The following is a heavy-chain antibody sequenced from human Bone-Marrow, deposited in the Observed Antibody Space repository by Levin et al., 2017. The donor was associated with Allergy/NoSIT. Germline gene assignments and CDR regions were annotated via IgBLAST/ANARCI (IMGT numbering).Heavy chain of an antibody. CDR3: AKDEGNDYESSGYLHFHH. Sequence: SLKISCAGSGFTFDDYAMHWVRQAPGKGLEWVSGISWNSGSLGYADSVKGRFTISRDNAKNSLDLQMNSLRVEDTAFYYCAKDEGNDYESSGYLHFHHWGQGTLVTVSS. CDR1: GFTFDDYA. D-gene: IGHD3-22*01. CDR2: ISWNSGSL. J-gene: IGHJ1*01. V-gene: IGHV3-9*01.